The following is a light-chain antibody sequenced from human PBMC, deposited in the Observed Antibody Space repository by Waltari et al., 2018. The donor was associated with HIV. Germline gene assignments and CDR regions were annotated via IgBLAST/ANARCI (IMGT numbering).Light chain of an antibody. Sequence: SYVLTQPPSVSVAPGQTARITCGGHNIGSKSVHWYHQKSGQAPVLVVYDDSDRPSGIPERFSGSNSGNTATLTISRAEAGDDADYYCQVWDSSSNHVVFGGGTKLTVL. CDR2: DDS. V-gene: IGLV3-21*02. J-gene: IGLJ2*01. CDR3: QVWDSSSNHVV. CDR1: NIGSKS.